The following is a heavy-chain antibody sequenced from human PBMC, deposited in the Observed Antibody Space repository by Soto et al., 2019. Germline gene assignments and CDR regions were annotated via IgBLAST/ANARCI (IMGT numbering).Heavy chain of an antibody. CDR2: IRNNGGST. CDR1: GFTFSSYD. Sequence: GGSLRLFCSASGFTFSSYDMHWVRQAPGKGLEYVSGIRNNGGSTYYADSVKGRFAISRDNSKNTLYLQMSGLRVEDTALYYCVKDLGYCNDGSCYAFESWGQGTMVTVSS. D-gene: IGHD2-15*01. J-gene: IGHJ4*02. CDR3: VKDLGYCNDGSCYAFES. V-gene: IGHV3-64D*08.